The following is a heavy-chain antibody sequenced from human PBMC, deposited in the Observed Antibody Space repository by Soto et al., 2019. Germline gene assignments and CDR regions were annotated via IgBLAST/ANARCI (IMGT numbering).Heavy chain of an antibody. D-gene: IGHD3-9*01. CDR3: ARLTGDILTGYPDY. CDR1: GFTFSSYS. Sequence: GSLRLSCAASGFTFSSYSMNWVRQAPGKGLEWVSSISSSSSYIYYADSVKGRFTISRDNAKNSLYLQMNSLRAEDTAVYYCARLTGDILTGYPDYWGQGTLVTVSS. CDR2: ISSSSSYI. V-gene: IGHV3-21*01. J-gene: IGHJ4*02.